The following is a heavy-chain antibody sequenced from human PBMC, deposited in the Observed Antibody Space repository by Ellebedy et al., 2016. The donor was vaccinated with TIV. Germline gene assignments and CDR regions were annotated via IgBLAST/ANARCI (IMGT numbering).Heavy chain of an antibody. J-gene: IGHJ4*02. Sequence: GESLKISCAASGFTFSSYSMSWVRQAPGKRPEWVSTISGGSINIDYADSVKGRFILSRDNSKNTVYLQMNSLRVEDTAVYFCARDPLGGAFDYWGQGALVTVSS. D-gene: IGHD3-16*01. CDR2: ISGGSINI. V-gene: IGHV3-23*01. CDR1: GFTFSSYS. CDR3: ARDPLGGAFDY.